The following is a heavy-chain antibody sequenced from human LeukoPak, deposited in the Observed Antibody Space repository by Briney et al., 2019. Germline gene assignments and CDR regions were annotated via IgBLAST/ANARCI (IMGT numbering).Heavy chain of an antibody. J-gene: IGHJ4*02. CDR3: ATAAGWAVAGTDY. CDR2: FDPEDGET. D-gene: IGHD6-19*01. V-gene: IGHV1-24*01. Sequence: GASVKVSCKLSGDTLTELSMHWVRQAPGKGLEWMGGFDPEDGETIYAQKFQGRVTMTEDTSTDTAYMELSSLRSEDTAVYYCATAAGWAVAGTDYWGQGTLVTVSS. CDR1: GDTLTELS.